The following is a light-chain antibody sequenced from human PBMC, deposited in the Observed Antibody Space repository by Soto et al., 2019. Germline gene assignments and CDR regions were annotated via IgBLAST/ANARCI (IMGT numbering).Light chain of an antibody. V-gene: IGLV4-69*01. CDR2: VNSDGSH. Sequence: QLVLTQSPSASASLGASVKLTCTLSSGHSSYAIAWHQQQPEKGPRYLMKVNSDGSHTKGGGIPDRFSGSSSGAERYLTVSSLQSEDEADYYCQTWGTGSVVFGGGTKVTVL. CDR3: QTWGTGSVV. CDR1: SGHSSYA. J-gene: IGLJ2*01.